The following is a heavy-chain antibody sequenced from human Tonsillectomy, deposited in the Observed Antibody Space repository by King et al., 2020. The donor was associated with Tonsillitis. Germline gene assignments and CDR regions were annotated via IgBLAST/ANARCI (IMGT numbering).Heavy chain of an antibody. J-gene: IGHJ4*02. CDR1: GFTFPRYA. V-gene: IGHV3-49*03. CDR3: SITYKNYFDY. Sequence: VQLVESGGGLVQPGRSLRLSCRGSGFTFPRYAVSWFRQAPGKGLEWVGFIRSKAYGGTTEYAASVKGSFTISRDDSKSFAYLQMNSLRTEDTAVYYCSITYKNYFDYWGQGALVTVCS. D-gene: IGHD1-14*01. CDR2: IRSKAYGGTT.